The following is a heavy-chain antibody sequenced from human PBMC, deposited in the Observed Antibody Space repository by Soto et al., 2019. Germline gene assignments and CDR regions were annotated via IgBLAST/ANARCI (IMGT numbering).Heavy chain of an antibody. D-gene: IGHD3-22*01. J-gene: IGHJ4*02. CDR3: AREREYVSSGYYYYFDY. CDR2: IYTSGSA. Sequence: SETLSLTCSFFGGSISSDCWSWVRQPAGKGLEWIGRIYTSGSANYNTSLERRVTMSVDTSRNQFSLKLSSVTAADTAVYYCAREREYVSSGYYYYFDYWGQGILVTVSS. V-gene: IGHV4-4*07. CDR1: GGSISSDC.